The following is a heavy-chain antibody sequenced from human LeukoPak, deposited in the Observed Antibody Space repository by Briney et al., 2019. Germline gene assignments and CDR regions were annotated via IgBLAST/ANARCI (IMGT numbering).Heavy chain of an antibody. Sequence: SETLSLTCAVYGGSFSGYYWSWIRQPAGKGLEWIGRIYTSGSTNYNPSLKSRVTISVDTSKNQFSLKLSSVTAADTAVYYCARGQESLLWFGELSNYFDYWGQGTLVTVSS. CDR2: IYTSGST. CDR1: GGSFSGYY. D-gene: IGHD3-10*01. J-gene: IGHJ4*02. CDR3: ARGQESLLWFGELSNYFDY. V-gene: IGHV4-59*10.